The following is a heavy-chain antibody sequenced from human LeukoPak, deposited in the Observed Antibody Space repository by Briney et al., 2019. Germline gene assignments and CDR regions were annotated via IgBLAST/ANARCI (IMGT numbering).Heavy chain of an antibody. CDR1: GFTFGDYS. Sequence: GGSLRLSCAASGFTFGDYSMTWIRQAPGKGLEWVSYISGSGSTIYYADSVKGRFTISRDNAKNSLYLQMNSLRAEDTAVYYCARDFDYYDSSGYYAYFQHWGQGTLVTVSS. J-gene: IGHJ1*01. CDR3: ARDFDYYDSSGYYAYFQH. V-gene: IGHV3-11*04. CDR2: ISGSGSTI. D-gene: IGHD3-22*01.